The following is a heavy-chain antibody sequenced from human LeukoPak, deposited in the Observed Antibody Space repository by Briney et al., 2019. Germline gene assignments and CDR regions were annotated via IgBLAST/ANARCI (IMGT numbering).Heavy chain of an antibody. CDR1: GYTFSGYY. CDR3: ARGGYYGSGNDFRFDP. V-gene: IGHV1-2*02. CDR2: INSYSGGT. D-gene: IGHD3-10*01. J-gene: IGHJ5*02. Sequence: ASVKVSCKASGYTFSGYYMHWVRQAPGQGLEWMGWINSYSGGTNYAQNFQGRVTMTRDRSISTAYMELSRLRSDDTAVYYCARGGYYGSGNDFRFDPWGQGTLVTVSS.